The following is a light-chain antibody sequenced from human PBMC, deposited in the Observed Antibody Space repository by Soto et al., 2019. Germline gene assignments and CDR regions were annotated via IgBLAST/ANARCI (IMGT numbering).Light chain of an antibody. V-gene: IGLV2-14*01. Sequence: QSVLTQPASVSGSPGQSITISCTGTSSDVGAYNLVSWYQHLPDKAPKLIISEVTNRPSGGSDRFSGSKSGNTASLTISGLQPEDEADYYCASLTTANFVCGSGTKVTVL. CDR3: ASLTTANFV. CDR2: EVT. J-gene: IGLJ1*01. CDR1: SSDVGAYNL.